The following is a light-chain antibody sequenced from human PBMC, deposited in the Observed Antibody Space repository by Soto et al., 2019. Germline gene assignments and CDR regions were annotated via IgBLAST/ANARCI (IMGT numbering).Light chain of an antibody. CDR1: TSNIGSNY. J-gene: IGLJ1*01. CDR3: ATWDDSLNGFYV. V-gene: IGLV1-47*01. CDR2: KNN. Sequence: QSVLTQPASASGTPGQGVTISCFGSTSNIGSNYVYWYQQLPGTAPKLLIYKNNQRPSGVPDRFSGSKSGTSASLAISGLRSDDEADYFCATWDDSLNGFYVFGTGTKVTVL.